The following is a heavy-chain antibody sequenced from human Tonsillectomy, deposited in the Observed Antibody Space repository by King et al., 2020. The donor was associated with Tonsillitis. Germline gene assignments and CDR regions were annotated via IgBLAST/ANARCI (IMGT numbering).Heavy chain of an antibody. CDR2: ISAYNGNT. J-gene: IGHJ4*02. Sequence: QLVQSGAEVKKPGASVKVSCKASGYTFTKYGISWVRQAPGQGLEWMGWISAYNGNTNYAQKLQGRVTMTTDTSTSTAYMELRSLRSDDTAVYYCARDTAAGIRGYYFDYWGQGTLVTVSS. V-gene: IGHV1-18*01. CDR1: GYTFTKYG. D-gene: IGHD6-13*01. CDR3: ARDTAAGIRGYYFDY.